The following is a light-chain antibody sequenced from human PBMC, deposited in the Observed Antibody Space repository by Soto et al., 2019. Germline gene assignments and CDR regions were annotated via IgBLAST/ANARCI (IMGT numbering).Light chain of an antibody. J-gene: IGKJ1*01. V-gene: IGKV3-20*01. CDR2: GAS. CDR3: SMYGSSPLLWE. CDR1: QSVSSSY. Sequence: NGLKKSPATLSLCLAESLTLFWRASQSVSSSYLAWYQQKPGQAPRLLIYGASSRATGIPDRFSGSGSGTDYTPTISRLENECCAVFYRSMYGSSPLLWEFGQGTRLDIK.